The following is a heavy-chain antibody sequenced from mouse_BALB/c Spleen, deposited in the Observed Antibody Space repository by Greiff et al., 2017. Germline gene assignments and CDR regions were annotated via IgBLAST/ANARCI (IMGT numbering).Heavy chain of an antibody. J-gene: IGHJ3*01. Sequence: VQLQQSGAELVKPGASVKLSCKASGYTFTSYWMHWVKQRPGQGLEWIGEINPSNGRTNYNEKFKSKATLTVDKSSSTAYMQLSSLTSEDSAVYYGARYDYDGAWFAYWGQGTLVTVSA. D-gene: IGHD2-4*01. CDR3: ARYDYDGAWFAY. CDR1: GYTFTSYW. CDR2: INPSNGRT. V-gene: IGHV1S81*02.